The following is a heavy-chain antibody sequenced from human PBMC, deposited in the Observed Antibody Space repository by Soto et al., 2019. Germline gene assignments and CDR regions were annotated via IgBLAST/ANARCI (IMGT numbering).Heavy chain of an antibody. D-gene: IGHD3-16*02. CDR1: GYTFADYG. V-gene: IGHV1-18*04. CDR3: ARVDDDIWGPYPSGQY. CDR2: IASITGNT. Sequence: QVQLIQSGPEVKRPGASVKLSCKASGYTFADYGIIWVRQAPGQGLEWVAWIASITGNTDYARNLRGRVTVTTDTYTNTAFLDLRSLTSDDTAFYYCARVDDDIWGPYPSGQYWGQGTLVTVSS. J-gene: IGHJ4*02.